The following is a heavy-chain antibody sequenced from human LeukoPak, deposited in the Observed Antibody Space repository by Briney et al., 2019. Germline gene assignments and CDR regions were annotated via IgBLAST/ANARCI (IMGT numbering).Heavy chain of an antibody. CDR2: IYHSGST. CDR3: ARGLTIFGVVTPQGHYFDY. V-gene: IGHV4-38-2*02. CDR1: GYSISSGYY. Sequence: PSETLSLTCTVSGYSISSGYYWGRIRQPPGKGLEWIGSIYHSGSTYYNPSLKSRVTISVDTSKNQFSLKLSSVTAADTAVYYCARGLTIFGVVTPQGHYFDYWGQGTLVTVSS. D-gene: IGHD3-3*01. J-gene: IGHJ4*02.